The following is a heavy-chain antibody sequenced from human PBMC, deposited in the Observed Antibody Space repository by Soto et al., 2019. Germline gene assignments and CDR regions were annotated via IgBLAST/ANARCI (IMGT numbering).Heavy chain of an antibody. CDR1: GGTFGTYT. J-gene: IGHJ4*02. CDR3: ARDTTY. D-gene: IGHD5-18*01. CDR2: IIPYLDIT. Sequence: QVQLVQSGAEVKKPGSSVKVSCKASGGTFGTYTISWVRQAPGQGLEWMGRIIPYLDITDYAQKFQGRFTIAADKSTTTPYMELNRLRSEDTAVYFCARDTTYWGQGTLVTVSS. V-gene: IGHV1-69*02.